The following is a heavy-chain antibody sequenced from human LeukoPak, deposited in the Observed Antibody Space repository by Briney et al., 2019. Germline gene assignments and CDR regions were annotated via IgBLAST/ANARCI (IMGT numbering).Heavy chain of an antibody. CDR1: GFTFSSTY. Sequence: GGSLRLSCAASGFTFSSTYMSWARQAPGKGLEWVSLLYSGGGSFHADSVKGRFTISRHNSQNTVYLQMNSLRPDDTAVYYCARVDCTSTNCSGAFDIWGQGTMLTVSS. CDR3: ARVDCTSTNCSGAFDI. CDR2: LYSGGGS. D-gene: IGHD2-2*01. V-gene: IGHV3-53*04. J-gene: IGHJ3*02.